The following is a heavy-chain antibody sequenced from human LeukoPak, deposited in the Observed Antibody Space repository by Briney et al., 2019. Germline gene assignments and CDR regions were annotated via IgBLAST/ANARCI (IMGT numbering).Heavy chain of an antibody. Sequence: ASVKVSCKASEYTFSVYHIHWVRLAPGQGLEWMAWINPNSGDTNYAQKFQGRVTLTRDTSTTTVYMELSSLRSEDTAVYYCAREEHGGYFDYWGQGNPVTVSS. CDR3: AREEHGGYFDY. J-gene: IGHJ4*02. V-gene: IGHV1-2*02. CDR1: EYTFSVYH. CDR2: INPNSGDT. D-gene: IGHD2-15*01.